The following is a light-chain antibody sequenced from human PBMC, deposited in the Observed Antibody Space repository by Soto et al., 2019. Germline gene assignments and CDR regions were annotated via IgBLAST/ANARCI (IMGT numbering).Light chain of an antibody. V-gene: IGLV1-51*01. CDR2: DNN. Sequence: QSVLTQPPSASAAPGRKVTISCSGSSSNIGNNYVSWYQQFPGTAPQLLIYDNNKRPSGIPDRFSGSKSGTSATLGITGLQTGDEADYYCGTWDSSLSAWVFGGGTKVTVL. J-gene: IGLJ3*02. CDR3: GTWDSSLSAWV. CDR1: SSNIGNNY.